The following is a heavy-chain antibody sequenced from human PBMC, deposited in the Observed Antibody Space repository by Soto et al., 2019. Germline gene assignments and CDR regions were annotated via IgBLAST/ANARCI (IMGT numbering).Heavy chain of an antibody. V-gene: IGHV4-39*01. CDR1: GGSIISNNYY. D-gene: IGHD2-8*01. CDR3: ARSYAGNSANDY. Sequence: PSETLSLTCTVSGGSIISNNYYWGWIRQPPGKVLEWIGNIYYSGSAFYNPSLRSRVTIXXXXSXNXVXLXXXSLTXADTPFYYCARSYAGNSANDYWGQGILVTAPQ. J-gene: IGHJ4*02. CDR2: IYYSGSA.